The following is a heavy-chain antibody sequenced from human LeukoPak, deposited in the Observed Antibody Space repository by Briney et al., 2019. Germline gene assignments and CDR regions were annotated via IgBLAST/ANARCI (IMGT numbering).Heavy chain of an antibody. CDR2: INQDGSER. Sequence: GGSLRLSCAASGFTFNNAWMNWVRQAPGMGLEWVAIINQDGSERYYVDSVKGRFTVSRDSAKNSLYLQMNSLRVEDTAVYYCARDKITGASTNDYWGQGTLVTVSS. CDR3: ARDKITGASTNDY. J-gene: IGHJ4*02. V-gene: IGHV3-7*01. D-gene: IGHD1-14*01. CDR1: GFTFNNAW.